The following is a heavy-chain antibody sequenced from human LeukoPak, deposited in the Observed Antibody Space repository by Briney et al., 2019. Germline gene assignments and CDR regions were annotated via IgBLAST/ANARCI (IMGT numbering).Heavy chain of an antibody. V-gene: IGHV1-3*01. D-gene: IGHD6-13*01. CDR3: ARGSLSSRDFDY. CDR1: GGTFSSYA. Sequence: ASVKVSCKASGGTFSSYAISWVRQAPGHGLEWMGWINADNDNTKYSQKFQGRVTITRDTSASTAYMELSRLRSEDTAVYYCARGSLSSRDFDYWGQGTLVSVSS. CDR2: INADNDNT. J-gene: IGHJ4*02.